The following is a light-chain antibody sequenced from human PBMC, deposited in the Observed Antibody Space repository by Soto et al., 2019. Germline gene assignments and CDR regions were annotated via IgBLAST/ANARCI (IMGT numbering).Light chain of an antibody. V-gene: IGKV1-27*01. Sequence: DIQMTQSPSSLSASVGDRVTITCRASQGISNYLAWYQQKPGKVPKLLIYAASTLRSGVPSRFSGSGSGTDFTLTISSQQPEDVATYYCQKDNSAPQTFGQGTKVEIK. CDR2: AAS. J-gene: IGKJ1*01. CDR3: QKDNSAPQT. CDR1: QGISNY.